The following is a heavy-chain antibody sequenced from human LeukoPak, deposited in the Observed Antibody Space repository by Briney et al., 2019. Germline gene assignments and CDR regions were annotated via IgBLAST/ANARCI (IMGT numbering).Heavy chain of an antibody. CDR2: TIPIVGIA. CDR1: GGTFSSYA. J-gene: IGHJ4*02. CDR3: ARDNDSRDPPHFDY. D-gene: IGHD3-16*01. Sequence: SVTVSCKASGGTFSSYAISWVRQAPGQGLEWKGGTIPIVGIAHYAQKFRGRVTITADKSTRTAYMELSSLRSEDTAVYYCARDNDSRDPPHFDYWGQGTLVTVSS. V-gene: IGHV1-69*10.